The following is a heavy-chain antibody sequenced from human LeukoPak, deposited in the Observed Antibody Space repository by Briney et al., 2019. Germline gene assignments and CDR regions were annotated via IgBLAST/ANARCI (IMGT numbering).Heavy chain of an antibody. V-gene: IGHV3-74*01. Sequence: GGSLRLSCAASGFTFSSYWMSWVRQAPGKGLVWVSRINSDGSTTSYVDSVKGRFTISRDNAKSTLYLQMSSLRAEDTAVYYCARGGPIDYWGQGTLVTVSS. CDR1: GFTFSSYW. CDR3: ARGGPIDY. J-gene: IGHJ4*02. CDR2: INSDGSTT.